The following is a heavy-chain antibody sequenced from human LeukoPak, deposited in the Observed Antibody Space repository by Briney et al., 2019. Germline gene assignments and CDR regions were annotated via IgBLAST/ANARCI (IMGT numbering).Heavy chain of an antibody. Sequence: PGGSLRLSCAASGFTFSNYGMNWVRQAPGKGLEWVASFSGNGGTAYYADSVKGRFTISRDDSKSTLYLQINSLRAEDTAVYYCARGWGLGYCSGGSCYSQPFYGGNFNWFDPWGQGTLVTVSS. CDR1: GFTFSNYG. V-gene: IGHV3-23*01. CDR2: FSGNGGTA. D-gene: IGHD2-15*01. J-gene: IGHJ5*02. CDR3: ARGWGLGYCSGGSCYSQPFYGGNFNWFDP.